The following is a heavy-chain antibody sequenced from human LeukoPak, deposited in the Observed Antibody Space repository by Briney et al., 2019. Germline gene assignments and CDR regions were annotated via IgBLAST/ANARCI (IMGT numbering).Heavy chain of an antibody. J-gene: IGHJ4*02. CDR2: IFGGGSA. D-gene: IGHD3-10*01. Sequence: GGSLRLFCAASGFTVSSSYMSWVRQAPGKGLEWVSVIFGGGSAYYADSVKGRFTISRDNSKNTLYLQMNSLRAEDTAMYYCAYGAYYFDYWGQGTLVTVSS. V-gene: IGHV3-66*02. CDR1: GFTVSSSY. CDR3: AYGAYYFDY.